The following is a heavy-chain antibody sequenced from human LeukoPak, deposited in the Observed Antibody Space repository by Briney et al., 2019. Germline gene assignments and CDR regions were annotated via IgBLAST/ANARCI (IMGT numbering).Heavy chain of an antibody. CDR1: GFTFRNYA. V-gene: IGHV3-23*01. CDR2: ISASECGT. CDR3: AKGRYTTSWYNFAY. D-gene: IGHD6-13*01. J-gene: IGHJ4*02. Sequence: WCSLRLSCAVSGFTFRNYAMSWVRQAPGTGPDGVSSISASECGTYYSDSVKGRCTISRANSQNTLYLQLNSLRGEDTAVYHCAKGRYTTSWYNFAYWGQGKLVTASS.